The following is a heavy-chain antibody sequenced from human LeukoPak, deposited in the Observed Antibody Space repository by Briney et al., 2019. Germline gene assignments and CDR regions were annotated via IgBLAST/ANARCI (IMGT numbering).Heavy chain of an antibody. Sequence: PSETLSLTCTVSGGSISSYYWSWIRQPPGKGMEWIGFIYYSGSTNYNPSLKSRVTISVDTSKNQFSLKLSSVTAADTAVYYCARHHIQPHYFDYWGQGTLVTVSS. CDR1: GGSISSYY. D-gene: IGHD2-2*01. CDR3: ARHHIQPHYFDY. J-gene: IGHJ4*02. CDR2: IYYSGST. V-gene: IGHV4-59*08.